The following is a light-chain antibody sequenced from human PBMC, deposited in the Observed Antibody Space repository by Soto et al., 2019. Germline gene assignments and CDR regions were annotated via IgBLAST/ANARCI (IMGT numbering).Light chain of an antibody. J-gene: IGKJ3*01. Sequence: DIQMTQSPSTLSASVADRVTITCRASQSISSWLAWYQQKPGKAPKLLIYKASSLECGVPSRFSGGGSGTEFTLTISSLQPDDFATYYCQQDNSYPFTFGPGTKVDIK. CDR3: QQDNSYPFT. V-gene: IGKV1-5*03. CDR2: KAS. CDR1: QSISSW.